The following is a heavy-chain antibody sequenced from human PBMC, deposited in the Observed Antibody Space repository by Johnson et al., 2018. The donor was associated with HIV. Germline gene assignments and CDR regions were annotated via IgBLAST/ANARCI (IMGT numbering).Heavy chain of an antibody. V-gene: IGHV3-20*04. CDR2: INSDGSST. D-gene: IGHD1-26*01. Sequence: VQLVESGGGVVRPGGSLRLSCAASGFTFDDYGMSWVRQAPGKGLEWVSGINSDGSSTSYADAVKGRFTISRDNDKNTLYLQMNSLRAEGTAVYYCARARVVGARSSAFDIWGQGTMVTVSS. CDR3: ARARVVGARSSAFDI. J-gene: IGHJ3*02. CDR1: GFTFDDYG.